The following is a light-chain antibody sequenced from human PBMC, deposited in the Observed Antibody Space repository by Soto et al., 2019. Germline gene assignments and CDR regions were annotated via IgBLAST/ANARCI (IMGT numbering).Light chain of an antibody. CDR2: WAS. V-gene: IGKV4-1*01. Sequence: DIVMTQSPDSLAVSLGERATINCKCSQSLLYSSNNKNYLAWYQQKPGQPPKLLIYWASTRESGVPDRFSGSGSGTDFTLTISSLQAEDVAVYYCQQYYTTPLTFGGGTKVEIK. CDR1: QSLLYSSNNKNY. J-gene: IGKJ4*01. CDR3: QQYYTTPLT.